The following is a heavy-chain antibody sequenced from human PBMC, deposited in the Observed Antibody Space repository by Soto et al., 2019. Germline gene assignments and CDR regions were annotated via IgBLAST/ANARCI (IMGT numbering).Heavy chain of an antibody. Sequence: EVQLLESGGGLVQPGGSLRLSCAASGFTFSSYAMSWVRQAPGKGLEWVSAISGSGGSTYYAYSVKGRFTISRDNSKITLYLQTNSLRAEDTAVYYCARYQLKGMDVWGQGTTVTVSS. CDR1: GFTFSSYA. J-gene: IGHJ6*02. V-gene: IGHV3-23*01. CDR3: ARYQLKGMDV. D-gene: IGHD2-2*01. CDR2: ISGSGGST.